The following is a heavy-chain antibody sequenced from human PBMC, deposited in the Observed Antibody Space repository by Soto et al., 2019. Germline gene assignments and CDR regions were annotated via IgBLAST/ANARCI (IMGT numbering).Heavy chain of an antibody. J-gene: IGHJ4*02. Sequence: QITLKESGPTLVKPTQTLTLTCTFSGFSLRDYAVGVGWIRQPPGKALEWLSFIYWNDNEYYSPSLRSRLTISKDTSKPQVVLTMTNLDPVDTATYYCAHGSGWLFDYWGQGTLVTVSS. CDR2: IYWNDNE. CDR1: GFSLRDYAVG. V-gene: IGHV2-5*01. CDR3: AHGSGWLFDY. D-gene: IGHD6-19*01.